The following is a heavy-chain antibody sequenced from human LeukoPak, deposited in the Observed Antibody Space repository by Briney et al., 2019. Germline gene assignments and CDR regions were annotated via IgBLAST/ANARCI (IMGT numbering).Heavy chain of an antibody. CDR2: INHSGST. CDR3: ARGGRAGY. J-gene: IGHJ4*02. V-gene: IGHV4-34*01. CDR1: GGSFSGYH. Sequence: PSETLSLTCAVYGGSFSGYHWSWIRQPPGKGLEWIGEINHSGSTNYNPSLKSRVTISVDTSKNQFSLKLSSVTAADTAVYYCARGGRAGYWGQGTLVTVSS. D-gene: IGHD3-10*01.